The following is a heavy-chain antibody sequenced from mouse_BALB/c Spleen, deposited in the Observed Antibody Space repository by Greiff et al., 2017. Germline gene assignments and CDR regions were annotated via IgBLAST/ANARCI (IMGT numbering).Heavy chain of an antibody. Sequence: VQLQQSGTVLARPGASVKMSCKASGYTFTSYWMHWVKQRPGQGLEWIGAIYPGNSDTSYNQKFKGKAKLTAVTSTSTAYMELSSLTNEDSAVYYCTRDEDYDPAWFAYWGQGTLVTVSA. CDR2: IYPGNSDT. CDR1: GYTFTSYW. CDR3: TRDEDYDPAWFAY. D-gene: IGHD2-4*01. J-gene: IGHJ3*01. V-gene: IGHV1-5*01.